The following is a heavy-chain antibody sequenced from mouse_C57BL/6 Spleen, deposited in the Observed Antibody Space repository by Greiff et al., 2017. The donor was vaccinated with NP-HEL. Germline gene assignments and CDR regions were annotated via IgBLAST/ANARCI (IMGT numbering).Heavy chain of an antibody. CDR2: INPSNGGT. Sequence: QVHVKQSGTVLARPGASVKMSCKTSGYTFTSYWMHWVKQRPGQGLEWIGNINPSNGGTNYNEKFKSKATLTVDKSSSTAYMQLSSLTSEDSAVYYCASPPTNWERAWFAYWGQGTLVTVSA. J-gene: IGHJ3*01. CDR1: GYTFTSYW. D-gene: IGHD4-1*01. CDR3: ASPPTNWERAWFAY. V-gene: IGHV1-53*01.